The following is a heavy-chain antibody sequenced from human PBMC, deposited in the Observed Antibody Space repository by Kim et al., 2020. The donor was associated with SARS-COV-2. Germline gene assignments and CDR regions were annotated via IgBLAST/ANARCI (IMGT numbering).Heavy chain of an antibody. CDR1: GGSFSEYK. CDR2: INHSGGT. V-gene: IGHV4-34*01. CDR3: ARGRAGVVPAPVLGLGPYYDFYALDV. J-gene: IGHJ6*02. Sequence: SETLSLTCAVYGGSFSEYKWSWIRQAPGKGLEWIGEINHSGGTNLSPSLKSRITISVDTSKSPFSLRLKSMTATDTAVYYCARGRAGVVPAPVLGLGPYYDFYALDVWGRGTPVAVSS. D-gene: IGHD2-2*02.